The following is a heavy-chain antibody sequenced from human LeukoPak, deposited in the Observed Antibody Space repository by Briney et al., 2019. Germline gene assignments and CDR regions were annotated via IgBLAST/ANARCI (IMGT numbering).Heavy chain of an antibody. CDR1: GFTFTNAG. J-gene: IGHJ4*02. Sequence: GGSLRLSCAASGFTFTNAGIHWVRLAAGKGLEWVSFISHDGTNKYYSDSVDGRFTVSRLNSQNTVYLQMTDLRLDDTATYYCASEVVDTGDFWGQGTLVTVSS. D-gene: IGHD5-18*01. CDR3: ASEVVDTGDF. CDR2: ISHDGTNK. V-gene: IGHV3-30*01.